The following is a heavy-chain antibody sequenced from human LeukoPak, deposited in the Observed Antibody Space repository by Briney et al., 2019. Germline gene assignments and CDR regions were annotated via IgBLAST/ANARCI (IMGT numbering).Heavy chain of an antibody. CDR3: ARRMTYGKPYFDY. D-gene: IGHD3/OR15-3a*01. V-gene: IGHV4-39*01. CDR1: GGSISSDSYF. Sequence: SETLSLTCTVSGGSISSDSYFWGCIRQPPGNGLEWIGSISYSGNSYYNLSLKSRVTISVDTSKNQFSLKLSSVTAADTAVYYCARRMTYGKPYFDYWGQGTLVTVSS. CDR2: ISYSGNS. J-gene: IGHJ4*02.